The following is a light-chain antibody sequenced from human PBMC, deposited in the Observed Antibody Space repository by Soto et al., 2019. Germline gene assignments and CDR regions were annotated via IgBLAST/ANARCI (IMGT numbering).Light chain of an antibody. Sequence: DTQMSQSPSTLSASVGDRVTITCRASQSISSWLAWYQQKPGKAPNLLIYKASSLESGVQSRFSGSGSGTESTLTITSLHPEDFASYYCKQYNSYSTFGQGTKVDIK. V-gene: IGKV1-5*03. CDR1: QSISSW. CDR2: KAS. J-gene: IGKJ1*01. CDR3: KQYNSYST.